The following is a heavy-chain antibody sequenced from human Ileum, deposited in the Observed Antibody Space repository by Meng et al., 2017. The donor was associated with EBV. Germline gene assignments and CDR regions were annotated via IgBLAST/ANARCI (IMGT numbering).Heavy chain of an antibody. Sequence: VDLCRCGLVANDPGPSLSVSYEASGYTFSSHDIDWFRLAPDQVLELMGWMNSNSGNTGYGQKFQDRVTMTRNTSISTAYMELSSLTSEDTALYYCARGSGAGGRDWFDPWGQGTLVTVSS. J-gene: IGHJ5*02. CDR3: ARGSGAGGRDWFDP. CDR1: GYTFSSHD. CDR2: MNSNSGNT. D-gene: IGHD3-16*01. V-gene: IGHV1-8*02.